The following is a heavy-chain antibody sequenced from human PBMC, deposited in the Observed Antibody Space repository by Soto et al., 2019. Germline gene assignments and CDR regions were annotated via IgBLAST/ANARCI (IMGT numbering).Heavy chain of an antibody. J-gene: IGHJ5*02. Sequence: QVQLMQSGTEVKKPGASVKVSCKASSETFASYEITWVRQAPGQGLEWMGWISTYNGNTKYAQNVQGRVSMTTDTSTSTAYMELRSLKSDDTAVYYCARVTRGSGDWFDPWGQGTLVTVSS. V-gene: IGHV1-18*01. CDR3: ARVTRGSGDWFDP. CDR1: SETFASYE. D-gene: IGHD6-19*01. CDR2: ISTYNGNT.